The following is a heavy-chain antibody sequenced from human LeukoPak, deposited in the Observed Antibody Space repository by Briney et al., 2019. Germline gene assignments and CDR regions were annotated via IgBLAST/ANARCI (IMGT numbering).Heavy chain of an antibody. J-gene: IGHJ6*02. Sequence: PSQTLSLTCTVSGGSISSGGYYWSWIRQHPGKGLEWIGYIYYSGSTYYNPSLKSRVTISVDTSKNQFSLKLSSVTAADTAVYYCATILTGYYSNYYYGMDVWGQGTTVTVSS. V-gene: IGHV4-31*03. D-gene: IGHD3-9*01. CDR2: IYYSGST. CDR3: ATILTGYYSNYYYGMDV. CDR1: GGSISSGGYY.